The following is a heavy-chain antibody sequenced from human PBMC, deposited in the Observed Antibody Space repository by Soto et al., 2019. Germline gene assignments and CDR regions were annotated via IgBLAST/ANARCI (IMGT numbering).Heavy chain of an antibody. CDR2: IGTAGDT. D-gene: IGHD3-9*01. CDR1: GFTFSSYD. V-gene: IGHV3-13*01. J-gene: IGHJ6*02. Sequence: GGSLRLSCAASGFTFSSYDMHWVRQATGKGLEWVSAIGTAGDTYYPGSVKGRFTISRENAKNSLNLQMNSLRAEDTAVYYCARGYYFDASTYGMDVWGQGTTVTVSS. CDR3: ARGYYFDASTYGMDV.